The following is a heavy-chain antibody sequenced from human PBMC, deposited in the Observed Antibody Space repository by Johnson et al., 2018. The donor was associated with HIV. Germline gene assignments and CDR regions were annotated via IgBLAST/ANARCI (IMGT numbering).Heavy chain of an antibody. CDR2: ISYDGSNK. Sequence: VQLVESGGGLVQPGRSLRLSCAASGFTFSSYAMHWVRQAPGKGLEWVAVISYDGSNKNYADSVKGRFTISRDNSKNTLYLQMNSLRAEDTAVYYCAKDMGESENEECETDEYDLSTGYPGQDPRALVGAFDIWGQGTMVTVSS. D-gene: IGHD3/OR15-3a*01. V-gene: IGHV3-30*04. CDR3: AKDMGESENEECETDEYDLSTGYPGQDPRALVGAFDI. J-gene: IGHJ3*02. CDR1: GFTFSSYA.